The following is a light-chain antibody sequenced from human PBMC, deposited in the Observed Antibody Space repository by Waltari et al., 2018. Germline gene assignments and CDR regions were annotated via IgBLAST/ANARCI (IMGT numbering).Light chain of an antibody. CDR2: RND. CDR3: AAWDDSLNAWI. J-gene: IGLJ3*02. CDR1: SSNIGRNS. Sequence: QSLLTQPPSLSGAPGQRVTISCSGGSSNIGRNSVNWYEQVPGTAPKLVMFRNDQRPSGVSDRFSGSKSGTSASLAINGLLSADENDYICAAWDDSLNAWIFGGGTRLTVL. V-gene: IGLV1-44*01.